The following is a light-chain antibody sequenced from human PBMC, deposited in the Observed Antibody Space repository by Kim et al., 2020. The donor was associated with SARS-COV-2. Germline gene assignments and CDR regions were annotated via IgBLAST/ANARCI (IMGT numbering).Light chain of an antibody. Sequence: AFVGYRVTITCRASQSISSWLAWYQQKPGKAPKLLIYDASSLESGVPSRFSGSGSGTEFTLTISSLQPDDFATYYCQQYNSYSQTFGQGTKVDIK. CDR1: QSISSW. CDR2: DAS. CDR3: QQYNSYSQT. V-gene: IGKV1-5*01. J-gene: IGKJ1*01.